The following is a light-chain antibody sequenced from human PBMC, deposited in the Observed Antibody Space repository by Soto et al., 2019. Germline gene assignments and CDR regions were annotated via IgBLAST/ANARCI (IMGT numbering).Light chain of an antibody. CDR3: QQFNSL. Sequence: DIHITHSPSSLSSSVLDIFTITCRASQSISSYLNWYQQKPGKAPKLLIYAASSLQSGVPSRFSGSGSGTHFILTIRNLQPEDFATYYCQQFNSLFGQGTRLEIK. CDR1: QSISSY. J-gene: IGKJ5*01. V-gene: IGKV1-39*01. CDR2: AAS.